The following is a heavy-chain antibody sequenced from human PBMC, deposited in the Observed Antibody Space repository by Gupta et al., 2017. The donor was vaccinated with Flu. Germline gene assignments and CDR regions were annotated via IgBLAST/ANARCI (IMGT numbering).Heavy chain of an antibody. V-gene: IGHV1-69*02. J-gene: IGHJ4*02. D-gene: IGHD6-19*01. Sequence: QVQLVQSGAEVKKPGSSVKVSCKASGGTFDRHSFNWVRQAPGQGPEWIGRIIPIVDFANYAQSLKGRVTITADRSTSTVYMELSSLKSDDTAVYYCARTPSVVAAPYYFDLWGQGTPVIVSS. CDR2: IIPIVDFA. CDR3: ARTPSVVAAPYYFDL. CDR1: GGTFDRHS.